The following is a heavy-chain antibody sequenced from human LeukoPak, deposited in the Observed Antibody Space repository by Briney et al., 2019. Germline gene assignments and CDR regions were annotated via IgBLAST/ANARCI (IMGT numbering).Heavy chain of an antibody. Sequence: PSETLSLTCTVSSGSIGSSSNYWGWIRQAPGKGLEWIGNVYYSGSTFYNPPLRSRVTISVDTSKNQFSPKLRSVTAADTAIYYCARASFNVVFGNWFDPWGQGTLVTVSS. J-gene: IGHJ5*02. D-gene: IGHD2-8*01. V-gene: IGHV4-39*01. CDR3: ARASFNVVFGNWFDP. CDR2: VYYSGST. CDR1: SGSIGSSSNY.